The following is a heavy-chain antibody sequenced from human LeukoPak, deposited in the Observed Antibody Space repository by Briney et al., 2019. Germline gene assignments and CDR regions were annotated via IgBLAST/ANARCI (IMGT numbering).Heavy chain of an antibody. CDR1: GGSFSGYY. J-gene: IGHJ4*02. V-gene: IGHV4-34*01. CDR2: INHSGST. D-gene: IGHD6-19*01. Sequence: SENLSLTCAVYGGSFSGYYWSWIRQPPGKGLEWIGEINHSGSTNYNPSLKSRVTISVDTSKNQFSLKLSSVTAADTAVYYCARGPNSSGWYVNYWGQGTLVTVSS. CDR3: ARGPNSSGWYVNY.